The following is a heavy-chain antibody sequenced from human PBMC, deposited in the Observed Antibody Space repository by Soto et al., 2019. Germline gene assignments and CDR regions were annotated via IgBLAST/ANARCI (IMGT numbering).Heavy chain of an antibody. V-gene: IGHV3-74*01. D-gene: IGHD1-7*01. CDR3: ARDTLELLYYFDY. Sequence: GGSLRLSCAASGFTFSNYWMHWVRQAPGKGLVWVSRINGDGSSASYADSVKGRFTISRDNAKNTLYLQMNSLRAEDTAVYYCARDTLELLYYFDYWGQGTLVTVYS. CDR2: INGDGSSA. J-gene: IGHJ4*02. CDR1: GFTFSNYW.